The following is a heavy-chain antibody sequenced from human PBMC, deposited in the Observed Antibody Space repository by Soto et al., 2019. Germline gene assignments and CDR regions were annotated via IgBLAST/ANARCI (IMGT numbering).Heavy chain of an antibody. CDR3: ARGGITVFGVIDY. V-gene: IGHV1-69*05. CDR1: GGTFSSTG. D-gene: IGHD3-3*01. Sequence: KEPGGTFSSTGSRSPRQSTGQGLEWMGGIIPIFDTTNYAQKLQGRVTMTRDTSISTAYMELSRLTYDDTAVYYCARGGITVFGVIDYWGQGTPVTVSS. CDR2: IIPIFDTT. J-gene: IGHJ4*02.